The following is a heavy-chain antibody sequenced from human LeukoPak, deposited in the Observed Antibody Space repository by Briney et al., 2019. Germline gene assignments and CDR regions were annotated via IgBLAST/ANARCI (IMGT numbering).Heavy chain of an antibody. D-gene: IGHD1-1*01. J-gene: IGHJ4*02. V-gene: IGHV3-33*01. Sequence: GGSLRLSCTASGFTFSSHGMHWVRQAPGKGLEWVAFIWYDASNKYYAGSVKGRFTVSRDNSKNTLYLQMSSLRAEDTAVYYCARKGELERRRSWDYWGQGTLVTVSS. CDR2: IWYDASNK. CDR3: ARKGELERRRSWDY. CDR1: GFTFSSHG.